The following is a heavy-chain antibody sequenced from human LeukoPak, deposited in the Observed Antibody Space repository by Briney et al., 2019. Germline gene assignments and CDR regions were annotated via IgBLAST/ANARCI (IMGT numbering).Heavy chain of an antibody. CDR1: GYTFTSYD. J-gene: IGHJ5*02. CDR3: ARGRMVRGVGNWFDP. CDR2: MNPNSGNT. Sequence: GASVKVSCKASGYTFTSYDINWVRQATGQGLKWIGWMNPNSGNTGYAQKFQGRVTMTRNTSISTAYMELSSLRSEDTAVYYCARGRMVRGVGNWFDPWGQGTLVTVSS. D-gene: IGHD3-10*01. V-gene: IGHV1-8*01.